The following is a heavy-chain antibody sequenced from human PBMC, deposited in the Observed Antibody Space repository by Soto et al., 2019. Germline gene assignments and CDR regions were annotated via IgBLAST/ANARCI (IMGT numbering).Heavy chain of an antibody. Sequence: EVQLVESGGGLVKPGGSLRLSCAASGFTFSSYSMNWVRQAPGKGLEWVSSISSSSGYIYYADSVKGRFTISRDNAKNSLYLQMNSLRAEDTAVYYCARDGMTAIFPHASDVWGQGTMVTVSS. D-gene: IGHD2-21*02. V-gene: IGHV3-21*01. J-gene: IGHJ3*01. CDR3: ARDGMTAIFPHASDV. CDR2: ISSSSGYI. CDR1: GFTFSSYS.